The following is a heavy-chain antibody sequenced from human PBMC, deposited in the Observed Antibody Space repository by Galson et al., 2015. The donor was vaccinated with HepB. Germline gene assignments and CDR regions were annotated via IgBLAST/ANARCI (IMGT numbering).Heavy chain of an antibody. J-gene: IGHJ2*01. CDR1: GFTFNSYA. CDR3: ASNNPAVELWYFDL. V-gene: IGHV3-23*01. CDR2: ITGDGGST. D-gene: IGHD1-7*01. Sequence: SLRLSCAASGFTFNSYAMSWVRQAPGKGLEWVSAITGDGGSTYYADSVKGRFTISRDNSKNTLYLQMNSLRAEDTAVYYCASNNPAVELWYFDLWGRGTLVTVSS.